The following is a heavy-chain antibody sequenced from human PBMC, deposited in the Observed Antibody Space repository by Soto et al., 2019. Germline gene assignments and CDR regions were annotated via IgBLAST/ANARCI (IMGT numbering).Heavy chain of an antibody. J-gene: IGHJ4*02. CDR3: ARYYNVFWYFDY. D-gene: IGHD3-10*01. CDR2: IYNSGNT. CDR1: GASISNYY. Sequence: SETLSLTCTVSGASISNYYWSWIRAPPGKGLEWIGYIYNSGNTNYNPSLMSRVTISVDTSKNQFSLKLTSVTAADTAVYYCARYYNVFWYFDYWGQGALVTVSS. V-gene: IGHV4-59*01.